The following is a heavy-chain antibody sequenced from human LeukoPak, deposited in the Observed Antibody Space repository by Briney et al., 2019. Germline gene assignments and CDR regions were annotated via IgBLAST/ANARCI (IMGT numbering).Heavy chain of an antibody. V-gene: IGHV3-30*02. CDR3: ARDRAAAGDNWFDP. CDR1: GFTFSSYG. CDR2: IRYDGSNK. J-gene: IGHJ5*02. D-gene: IGHD6-13*01. Sequence: GGSLRLSCAASGFTFSSYGMHWVRQAPGKGLEWVAFIRYDGSNKYYADSVKGRFTISRDNSKNTLYLQMNSLRAEDTAVYYCARDRAAAGDNWFDPWGQGTLVTVSS.